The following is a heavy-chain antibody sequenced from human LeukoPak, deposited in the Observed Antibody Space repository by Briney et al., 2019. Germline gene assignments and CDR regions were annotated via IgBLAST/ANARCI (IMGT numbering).Heavy chain of an antibody. D-gene: IGHD3-3*01. V-gene: IGHV3-23*01. Sequence: GGTLRLSCAASGFTFSIYGMSWVRQAPGKGPEWVSTISDSGGSTYYADSVKGRFTISRDNSKNTLYLQMNSLRAEDTAVYYCARDRPYDFWSGYYTNYYYYMDVWGKGTTVTVSS. CDR3: ARDRPYDFWSGYYTNYYYYMDV. J-gene: IGHJ6*03. CDR1: GFTFSIYG. CDR2: ISDSGGST.